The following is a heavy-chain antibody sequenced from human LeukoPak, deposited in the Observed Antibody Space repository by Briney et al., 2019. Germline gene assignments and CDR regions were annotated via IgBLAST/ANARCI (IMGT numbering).Heavy chain of an antibody. J-gene: IGHJ4*02. CDR3: ARDDLHGDLDFDY. CDR1: GYTFISYG. V-gene: IGHV1-18*04. D-gene: IGHD4-17*01. Sequence: ASVKVSCKASGYTFISYGISWVRQAPGQGLEWMGWISGYNGNTNCAQKFQGRVTMTTDTSTSTAYMELRSLRADDTAVYYCARDDLHGDLDFDYWGQGTLVTVSS. CDR2: ISGYNGNT.